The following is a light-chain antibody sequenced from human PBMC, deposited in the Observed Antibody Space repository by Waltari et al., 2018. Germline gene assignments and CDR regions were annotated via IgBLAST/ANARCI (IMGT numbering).Light chain of an antibody. V-gene: IGLV1-40*01. CDR2: GDS. Sequence: QSVLAQPPSVSGAPGQRVTISCTGTSSNIGAGHHLHWYQEFPGTAPKLLIYGDSNRPSGVPDRFSGSKSGTSASLAITGLQAEDEANYYCQSFDTSLGAIFGGGTKVTVL. CDR3: QSFDTSLGAI. J-gene: IGLJ2*01. CDR1: SSNIGAGHH.